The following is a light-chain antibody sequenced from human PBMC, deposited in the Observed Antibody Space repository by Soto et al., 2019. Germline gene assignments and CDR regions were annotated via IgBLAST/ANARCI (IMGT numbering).Light chain of an antibody. CDR3: CSYAGSYSWV. CDR2: EVN. J-gene: IGLJ2*01. Sequence: QSALTQPRSVSGSPGQSVTISCTGTSSDVGGSNFVSWYQQHPGKAPKLMICEVNKRPSEVPDRFSGSKSGNTASLTISGLQTEDEADYYCCSYAGSYSWVLGGGTKLTVL. CDR1: SSDVGGSNF. V-gene: IGLV2-11*01.